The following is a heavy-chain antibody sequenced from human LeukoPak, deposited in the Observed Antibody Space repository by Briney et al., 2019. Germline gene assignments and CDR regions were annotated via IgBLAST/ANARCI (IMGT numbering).Heavy chain of an antibody. CDR2: IFPHDSNT. Sequence: GGSLQISCKGSGCRFMDYWIGWGRRMPGKGPEWMGFIFPHDSNTKYSPSFQGQVTISVDKSISTAYVQWSSLKASDTAMYYCARYGIKGCSSTNCDTSYFYYGMDIWGQGTMVTVSS. CDR3: ARYGIKGCSSTNCDTSYFYYGMDI. D-gene: IGHD2-2*02. V-gene: IGHV5-51*01. CDR1: GCRFMDYW. J-gene: IGHJ6*02.